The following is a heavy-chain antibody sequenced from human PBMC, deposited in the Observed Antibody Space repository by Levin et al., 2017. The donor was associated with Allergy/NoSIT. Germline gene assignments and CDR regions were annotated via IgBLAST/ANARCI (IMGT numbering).Heavy chain of an antibody. CDR2: ISDDGSKK. J-gene: IGHJ3*02. Sequence: LSLPCAVSGFAFSSYGMHWVRQAPGKGLEWVAGISDDGSKKYYADSVKGRFTISRDNFKNTLYLQMNSLRVEDTAVYYCAKVRRELVIATDAFDIWGPGTMVTVSS. CDR3: AKVRRELVIATDAFDI. V-gene: IGHV3-30*18. D-gene: IGHD3-9*01. CDR1: GFAFSSYG.